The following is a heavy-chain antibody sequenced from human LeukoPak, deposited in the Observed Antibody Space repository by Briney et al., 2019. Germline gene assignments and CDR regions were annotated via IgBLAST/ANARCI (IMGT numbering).Heavy chain of an antibody. D-gene: IGHD3-22*01. CDR2: IYYSGIT. CDR3: ARLHYDSSGYYYFDY. Sequence: SETLSLTCTVSGGSISSDYWSWIRQPPGKGLEWIGYIYYSGITNYNPSLKSRVTVSVDTSKNQFSLKLSSVTAADTAVYYCARLHYDSSGYYYFDYWGQGTLVTVSS. J-gene: IGHJ4*02. V-gene: IGHV4-59*08. CDR1: GGSISSDY.